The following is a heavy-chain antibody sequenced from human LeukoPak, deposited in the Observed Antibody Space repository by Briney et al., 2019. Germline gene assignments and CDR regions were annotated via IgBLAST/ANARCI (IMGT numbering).Heavy chain of an antibody. D-gene: IGHD5-12*01. J-gene: IGHJ6*02. CDR1: GYTFTSYY. V-gene: IGHV1-69*13. Sequence: SVKVSCKASGYTFTSYYMHWVRQAPGQGLEWMGGIIPIFGTANYAQKFQGRVTITADESTSTAYMELSSLRSEDTAVYYCASPDIVATINYYGMDVWGQGTTVTVSS. CDR2: IIPIFGTA. CDR3: ASPDIVATINYYGMDV.